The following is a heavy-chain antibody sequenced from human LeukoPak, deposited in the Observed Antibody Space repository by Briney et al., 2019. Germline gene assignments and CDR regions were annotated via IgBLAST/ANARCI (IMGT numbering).Heavy chain of an antibody. CDR1: GGSISSSSYY. CDR3: ATTTRFLDWLPNWVDP. V-gene: IGHV4-39*07. D-gene: IGHD3-3*01. J-gene: IGHJ5*02. Sequence: SSETLSLTCTVSGGSISSSSYYWGWIRQPPGKGLEWIGSIYYSGGTYYNPSLKSRVTISVDTSKNQFSLKLSSVTAADTAAYYRATTTRFLDWLPNWVDPWGQGTLVTVSS. CDR2: IYYSGGT.